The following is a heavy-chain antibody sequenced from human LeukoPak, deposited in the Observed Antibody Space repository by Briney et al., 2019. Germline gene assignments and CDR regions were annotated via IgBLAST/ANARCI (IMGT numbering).Heavy chain of an antibody. J-gene: IGHJ4*02. D-gene: IGHD2-2*01. CDR3: ARGYCSSTSCYYFDY. CDR2: IYPGDSDT. Sequence: GESLKISCKGSGYSFTSYWIGWVRQMPGKGLEWMGIIYPGDSDTRYSPSFQGQVTISADKSISTAYLQWGSLKASDTAMYYCARGYCSSTSCYYFDYWGQGTLVNVSS. CDR1: GYSFTSYW. V-gene: IGHV5-51*01.